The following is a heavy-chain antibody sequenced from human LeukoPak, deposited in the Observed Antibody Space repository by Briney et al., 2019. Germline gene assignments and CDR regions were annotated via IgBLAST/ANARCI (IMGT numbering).Heavy chain of an antibody. CDR3: ASPPLRYSTYPGENCFAP. J-gene: IGHJ5*02. D-gene: IGHD4-4*01. CDR1: GGSFSGYY. CDR2: INHSGST. Sequence: IPSETLSLTCAVYGGSFSGYYWSWIRQPPGKGLEWIGEINHSGSTNYNPSLKSRVTISVDTSKNQFSLKLSSVTAADTAVYYCASPPLRYSTYPGENCFAPGGQGTLVTVSS. V-gene: IGHV4-34*01.